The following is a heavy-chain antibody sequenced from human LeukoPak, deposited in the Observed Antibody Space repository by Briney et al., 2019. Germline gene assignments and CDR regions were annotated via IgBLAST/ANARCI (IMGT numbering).Heavy chain of an antibody. CDR2: INPSGGST. CDR1: GGTFSSYA. D-gene: IGHD3-22*01. J-gene: IGHJ4*02. V-gene: IGHV1-46*01. CDR3: ARGVIVVVIDY. Sequence: GASVKVSCKASGGTFSSYAISWVRQAPGQGLEWMGIINPSGGSTTYAQKFRGRLTMTRDMFTSTVYMELSSLRSEDTAVYYCARGVIVVVIDYWGQGTLVTVSS.